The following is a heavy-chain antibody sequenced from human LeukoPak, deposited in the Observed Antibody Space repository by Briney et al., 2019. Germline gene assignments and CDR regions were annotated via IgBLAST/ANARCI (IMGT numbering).Heavy chain of an antibody. CDR1: GFTFSSYG. V-gene: IGHV3-30*18. Sequence: GGSLRLSCAAFGFTFSSYGMHWVRQAPGKGLEWVAVISYDGGNKYYADSVKGRFTISRDNSKNTLYLQMNSLRAEDTAVYYCAKGTAMAPALFDYWGQGTLVTVSS. CDR3: AKGTAMAPALFDY. CDR2: ISYDGGNK. J-gene: IGHJ4*02. D-gene: IGHD5-18*01.